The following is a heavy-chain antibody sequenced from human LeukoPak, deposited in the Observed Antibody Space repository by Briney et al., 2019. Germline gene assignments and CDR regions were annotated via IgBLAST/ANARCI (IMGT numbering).Heavy chain of an antibody. CDR1: GDPISSSSYY. CDR2: IYYSGST. J-gene: IGHJ4*02. CDR3: ARGGYYFDY. V-gene: IGHV4-39*01. Sequence: SETLSLTCTVSGDPISSSSYYWGWIRQPPGKGLEWIGSIYYSGSTYYNPSLKSRVTISVDTSKNQFSLKLSSVTAADTAVYYCARGGYYFDYWGQGTLVTVSS.